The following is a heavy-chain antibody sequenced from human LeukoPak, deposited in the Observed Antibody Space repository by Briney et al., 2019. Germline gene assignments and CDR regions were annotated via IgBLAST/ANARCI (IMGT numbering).Heavy chain of an antibody. D-gene: IGHD3-10*01. Sequence: GGSLRLSCAASGFTFSSYGMTWVRQAPGKGLEWVSYISSSSSTIYYADSVKGRFTISRDNSKNTLYLQMNSLRAEDTAVYYCAKDYSKTSYYGSGTYGAFDSWGQGTLVTVSS. CDR2: ISSSSSTI. CDR3: AKDYSKTSYYGSGTYGAFDS. J-gene: IGHJ4*02. V-gene: IGHV3-48*01. CDR1: GFTFSSYG.